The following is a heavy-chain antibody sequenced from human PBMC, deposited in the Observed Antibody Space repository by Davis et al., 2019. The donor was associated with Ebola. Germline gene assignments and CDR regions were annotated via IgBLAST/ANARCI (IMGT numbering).Heavy chain of an antibody. CDR3: ARSIAARNNYYYYGMDV. V-gene: IGHV5-51*01. Sequence: GESLKIPCKGSGYSFTSYWIGWVRQMHGKGLEWMGIIYPGDSDTRYSPSFHGQVTISADKSISTAYLQWSSLKASDTAMYYCARSIAARNNYYYYGMDVWGQGTTVTVSS. CDR2: IYPGDSDT. D-gene: IGHD6-13*01. CDR1: GYSFTSYW. J-gene: IGHJ6*02.